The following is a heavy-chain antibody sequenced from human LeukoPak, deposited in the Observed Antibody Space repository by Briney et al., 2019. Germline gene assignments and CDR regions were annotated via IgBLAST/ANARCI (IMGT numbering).Heavy chain of an antibody. J-gene: IGHJ5*02. Sequence: GGSLRLSCAASGFTFSSYAMSWVRQAPGKGLEWVAVISYDGSNKYYADSVKGRFTISRDNSKNTLYLQMNSLRAEDTAVYYCARDHARPGANWFDPWGQGTLVTVSS. V-gene: IGHV3-30*04. CDR1: GFTFSSYA. CDR3: ARDHARPGANWFDP. D-gene: IGHD6-6*01. CDR2: ISYDGSNK.